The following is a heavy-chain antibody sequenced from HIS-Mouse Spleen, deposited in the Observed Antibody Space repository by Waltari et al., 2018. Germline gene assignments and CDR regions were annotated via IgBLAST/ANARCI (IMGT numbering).Heavy chain of an antibody. D-gene: IGHD7-27*01. CDR1: GYTFTGYY. CDR2: INPNSGGT. Sequence: QVQLVQSGAEVKKPGASVKVSCKASGYTFTGYYMPWVRPAPGQGLEWMGWINPNSGGTNYAQKFQGRVTMTRDTSISTAYMELSRLRSDDTAVYYCARGVGNWGSPYYFDYWGQGTLVTVSS. CDR3: ARGVGNWGSPYYFDY. J-gene: IGHJ4*02. V-gene: IGHV1-2*02.